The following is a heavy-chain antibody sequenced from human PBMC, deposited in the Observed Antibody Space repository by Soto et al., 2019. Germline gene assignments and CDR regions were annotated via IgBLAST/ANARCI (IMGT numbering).Heavy chain of an antibody. D-gene: IGHD3-22*01. CDR1: GYTFTSYA. J-gene: IGHJ4*02. Sequence: ASVKVSCKASGYTFTSYAMHWLRQSPGQRLEWMGWINAGNGNTKYSQKFQGRVTITRDTSAGTAYMELSSLRSEDTAVYYCARDGPEDYYDSSGGDYWGQGTLVTVSS. CDR2: INAGNGNT. V-gene: IGHV1-3*01. CDR3: ARDGPEDYYDSSGGDY.